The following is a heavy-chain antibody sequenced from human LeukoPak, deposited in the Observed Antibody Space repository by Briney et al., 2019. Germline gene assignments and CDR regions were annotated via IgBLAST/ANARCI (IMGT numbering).Heavy chain of an antibody. CDR1: GFTFSSYG. V-gene: IGHV3-30*18. Sequence: PGGSLRLSCAASGFTFSSYGMHWVRQAPGKGLEWVAVISYDGSNKYYADSVKGRFTISRDNSKNTLYLQMNSLRAEDTAVYYCAKIARNFGRYYYDSSGYYPCDYWGQGTLVTVSS. J-gene: IGHJ4*02. CDR3: AKIARNFGRYYYDSSGYYPCDY. CDR2: ISYDGSNK. D-gene: IGHD3-22*01.